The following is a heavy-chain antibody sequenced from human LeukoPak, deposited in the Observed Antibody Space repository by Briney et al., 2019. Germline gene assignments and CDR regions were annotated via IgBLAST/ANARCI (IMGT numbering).Heavy chain of an antibody. Sequence: ASVKVSCKASGYTFTGYYMHWVRQAPGQGLEWMGRINPNSGGTNYAQKFQVRVTMTRDTSISTAYMELSRLTSDDTAVYYCARDRTGFAYYYDSSGYLDYWGQGTLVTVSS. J-gene: IGHJ4*02. CDR1: GYTFTGYY. D-gene: IGHD3-22*01. CDR3: ARDRTGFAYYYDSSGYLDY. CDR2: INPNSGGT. V-gene: IGHV1-2*06.